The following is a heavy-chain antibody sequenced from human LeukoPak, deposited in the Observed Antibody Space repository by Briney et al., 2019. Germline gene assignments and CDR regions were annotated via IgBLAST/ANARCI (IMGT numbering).Heavy chain of an antibody. V-gene: IGHV1-2*02. CDR3: ARESDIVVVPAAIEVPRALDP. CDR1: GYTFTGYY. D-gene: IGHD2-2*01. Sequence: ASVKVSCKASGYTFTGYYKHWVRQAPGQGLEWMGWINPNSGGTNYAQKFQGRVTMTRDTSISTAYMELSRLRSDDTAVYYCARESDIVVVPAAIEVPRALDPWGQGTLVTVSS. CDR2: INPNSGGT. J-gene: IGHJ5*02.